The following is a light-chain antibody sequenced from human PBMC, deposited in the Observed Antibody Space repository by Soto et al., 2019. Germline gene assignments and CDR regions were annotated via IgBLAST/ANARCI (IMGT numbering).Light chain of an antibody. V-gene: IGKV3-20*01. J-gene: IGKJ4*01. CDR3: QQFSSYPLT. CDR2: DAS. Sequence: EFVLTQSPGTLSLSPGERATLSCRASQTVRNNYLAWYQQKPGQAPRLLIYDASSRATGIPDRFSGGGSGTDFTLTIRRLEPEDFAVYSCQQFSSYPLTFGGGTKVEIK. CDR1: QTVRNNY.